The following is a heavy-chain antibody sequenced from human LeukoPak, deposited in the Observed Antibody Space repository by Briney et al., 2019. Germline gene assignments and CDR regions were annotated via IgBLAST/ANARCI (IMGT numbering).Heavy chain of an antibody. D-gene: IGHD6-13*01. Sequence: SETLSLTCTVSGASINNYYWSWIRQPPGKGLEWIGYIYYSGSTNYNPSLKSRVTISVDTSKNQFSLKLSSVTAADTAVYYCAREGPSSIDYWGQGTLVTVSS. J-gene: IGHJ4*02. CDR3: AREGPSSIDY. V-gene: IGHV4-59*01. CDR1: GASINNYY. CDR2: IYYSGST.